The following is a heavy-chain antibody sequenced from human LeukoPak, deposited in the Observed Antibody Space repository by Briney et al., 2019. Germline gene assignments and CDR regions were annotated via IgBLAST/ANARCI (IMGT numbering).Heavy chain of an antibody. CDR3: AKHRYYASGFDAFNI. CDR1: GFTFKSHW. D-gene: IGHD3-10*01. Sequence: GGSLRLSCAASGFTFKSHWMHWVRQSPGQGLERVSAISGSGGRKYYADSVKGRFTISRDNSKNTLYLQLNSLRAEDTAIYYCAKHRYYASGFDAFNIWGQGTMVTVCS. J-gene: IGHJ3*02. V-gene: IGHV3-23*01. CDR2: ISGSGGRK.